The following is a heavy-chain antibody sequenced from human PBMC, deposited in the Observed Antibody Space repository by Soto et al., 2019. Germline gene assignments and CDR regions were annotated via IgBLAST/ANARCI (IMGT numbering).Heavy chain of an antibody. J-gene: IGHJ1*01. CDR1: GFTVSTSY. CDR3: ARGHDYGEHSTRRSAEHFPH. V-gene: IGHV3-53*04. D-gene: IGHD4-17*01. CDR2: IYSSGDT. Sequence: EVQLVESGGGLVQPGGSLRLSCAASGFTVSTSYMSWVRQAPGKGLEWVSGIYSSGDTYYADSVKGRFTISRHNSKNPPDLRMNSLKAEDMGVYYCARGHDYGEHSTRRSAEHFPHWGQGTMVTVSS.